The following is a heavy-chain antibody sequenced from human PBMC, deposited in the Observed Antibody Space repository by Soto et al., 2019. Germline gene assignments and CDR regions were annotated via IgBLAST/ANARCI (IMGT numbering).Heavy chain of an antibody. Sequence: QVQLQESGPGLVKPSETLSLTCTVSGGSISSYYWSWIQQPPGKGLECIGYIYYSGSTNYNPSLNSRVTISVDTSKNQFSLKLSSVTAADTAVYYCARHDYGDYLPSWYFDYWGQGTLVTVSS. J-gene: IGHJ4*02. V-gene: IGHV4-59*08. CDR2: IYYSGST. CDR1: GGSISSYY. D-gene: IGHD4-17*01. CDR3: ARHDYGDYLPSWYFDY.